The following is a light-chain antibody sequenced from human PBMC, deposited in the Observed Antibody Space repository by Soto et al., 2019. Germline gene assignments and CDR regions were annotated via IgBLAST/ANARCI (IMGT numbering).Light chain of an antibody. CDR1: SSNIGAGYD. CDR3: QSYDSSLITYV. CDR2: GIT. V-gene: IGLV1-40*01. Sequence: QSVLTQPPSVSGAPGQRVTISCTGSSSNIGAGYDVHWYQRLPGTAPKVLIYGITNRPSGVPDRFSGSKSDTSASLAITGLQAEDEADYYCQSYDSSLITYVFGTGTKVTVL. J-gene: IGLJ1*01.